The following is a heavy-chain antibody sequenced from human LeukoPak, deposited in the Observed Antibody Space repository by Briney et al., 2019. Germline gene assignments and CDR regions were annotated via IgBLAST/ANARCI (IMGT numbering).Heavy chain of an antibody. Sequence: SETLSLTCTVSGGSISSGGYYWSWIRQHPGKGLEWIGYIYYSGSTYYNPSLKSRVTISVDTSKNQFSLKLSSVTAADTAVYYCARVLIVGATIPDAFDIWGQGTMATVSS. CDR3: ARVLIVGATIPDAFDI. CDR1: GGSISSGGYY. J-gene: IGHJ3*02. V-gene: IGHV4-31*03. CDR2: IYYSGST. D-gene: IGHD1-26*01.